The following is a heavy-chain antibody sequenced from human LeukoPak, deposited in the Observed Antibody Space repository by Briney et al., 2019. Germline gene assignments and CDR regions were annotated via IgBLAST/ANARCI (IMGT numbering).Heavy chain of an antibody. CDR1: GFTFSSYG. Sequence: GGSLRLSCAASGFTFSSYGMHWVRPAPGKGLEWVAVIWYDGSNKYYADSVKGRFTISRDNSKNTLYLQMNSLRAEDTAVYYCATRYGALNYWGQGTLVTVSS. CDR3: ATRYGALNY. J-gene: IGHJ4*02. V-gene: IGHV3-33*01. D-gene: IGHD4-17*01. CDR2: IWYDGSNK.